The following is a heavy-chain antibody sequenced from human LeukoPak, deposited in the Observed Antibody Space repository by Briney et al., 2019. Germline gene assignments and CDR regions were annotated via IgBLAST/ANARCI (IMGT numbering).Heavy chain of an antibody. CDR3: AREVHRGGPLTYGMDV. V-gene: IGHV4-59*01. CDR1: GGSISSYY. Sequence: SETLSLTCTVSGGSISSYYWSWIRQPPGKGLEWIGYIYYSGSTNYNPSLKSRVTISVDTSKNQFSLKLSSVTAADTAVYYRAREVHRGGPLTYGMDVWGQGTTVTVSS. D-gene: IGHD1-14*01. CDR2: IYYSGST. J-gene: IGHJ6*02.